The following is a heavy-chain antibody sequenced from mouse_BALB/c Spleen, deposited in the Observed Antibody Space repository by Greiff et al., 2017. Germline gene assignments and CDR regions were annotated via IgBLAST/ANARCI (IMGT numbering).Heavy chain of an antibody. D-gene: IGHD1-1*01. CDR1: GYTFTDYW. CDR3: ARPYYGSSYGYFDV. V-gene: IGHV1-69*01. J-gene: IGHJ1*01. CDR2: IDTSDSYT. Sequence: QVQLQQSGAELVMPGASVKMSCKASGYTFTDYWMHWVKQRPGQGLEWIGAIDTSDSYTSYNQKFKGKATLTVDESSSTAYMQLSSLTSEDSAVYYCARPYYGSSYGYFDVWGAGTTVTVSS.